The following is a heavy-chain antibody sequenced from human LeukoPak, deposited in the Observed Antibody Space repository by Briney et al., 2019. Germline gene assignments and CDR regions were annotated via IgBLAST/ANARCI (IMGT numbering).Heavy chain of an antibody. D-gene: IGHD4-17*01. V-gene: IGHV3-7*01. Sequence: GGSLRLSCAASGFNFRQYWMSWVRQAPGKGLEWVANMNQDGREKYYVDSVKGRFTISRDNTKNSLYLQMNSLRAEDTAIYYCATDDYGPAGYGGQGTLVSVSS. J-gene: IGHJ4*02. CDR3: ATDDYGPAGY. CDR2: MNQDGREK. CDR1: GFNFRQYW.